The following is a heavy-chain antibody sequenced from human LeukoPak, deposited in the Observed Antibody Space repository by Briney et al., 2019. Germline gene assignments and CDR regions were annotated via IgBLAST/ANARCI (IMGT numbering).Heavy chain of an antibody. J-gene: IGHJ4*02. Sequence: SETVPHTCTVSGVSISSSGYYWRWIRQPPGKGLEWICSNSYSGTTYYNPSIKSRVTTSKDTSKNQFSLNLSFVTAADTAVYYCIGYTSTHCGLEDWGRGTLVAVSS. CDR3: IGYTSTHCGLED. CDR1: GVSISSSGYY. CDR2: NSYSGTT. D-gene: IGHD6-13*01. V-gene: IGHV4-39*01.